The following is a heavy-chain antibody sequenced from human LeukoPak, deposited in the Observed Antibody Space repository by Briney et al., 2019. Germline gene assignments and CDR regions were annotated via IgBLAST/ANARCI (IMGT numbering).Heavy chain of an antibody. J-gene: IGHJ4*02. D-gene: IGHD3-3*01. CDR1: GGSISSSNW. CDR2: IYHSGST. V-gene: IGHV4-4*02. Sequence: PSGTLSLTCAVSGGSISSSNWWSWVRQPPGKGLEWIGEIYHSGSTNYNPSLKSRVTISVDKSKNQFSLKLSSVTAADTAVYYCARDRYDFWRIRGYFDYWGQGTLVTVSS. CDR3: ARDRYDFWRIRGYFDY.